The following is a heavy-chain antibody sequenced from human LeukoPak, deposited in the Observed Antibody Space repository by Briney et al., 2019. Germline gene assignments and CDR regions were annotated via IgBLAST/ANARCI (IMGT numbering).Heavy chain of an antibody. Sequence: GGSLRLSCAASGFTFSSYAMSWVRQAPGKGLEWVSAISGSGGSTYYADSVKGRFTISRDNSKNTLYLQMDSLRGEDTAVYYCAKDFRIGYSAHFDYWGQGALVTVSS. J-gene: IGHJ4*02. V-gene: IGHV3-23*01. CDR2: ISGSGGST. D-gene: IGHD2-21*01. CDR1: GFTFSSYA. CDR3: AKDFRIGYSAHFDY.